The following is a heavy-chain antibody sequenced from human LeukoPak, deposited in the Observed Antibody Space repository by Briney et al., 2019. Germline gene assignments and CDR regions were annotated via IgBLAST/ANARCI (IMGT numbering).Heavy chain of an antibody. CDR2: INPSSGGT. V-gene: IGHV1-2*02. Sequence: ASVKVSCKASGYTFTSYGISWVRRAPGQGLEWMGWINPSSGGTNYAQKFQGRVTMTRDTSISTAYMELSRLRSDDTAIYYCARDVGEYCSSVSCYASDYWGQGTLVTVSS. CDR3: ARDVGEYCSSVSCYASDY. CDR1: GYTFTSYG. J-gene: IGHJ4*02. D-gene: IGHD2-2*01.